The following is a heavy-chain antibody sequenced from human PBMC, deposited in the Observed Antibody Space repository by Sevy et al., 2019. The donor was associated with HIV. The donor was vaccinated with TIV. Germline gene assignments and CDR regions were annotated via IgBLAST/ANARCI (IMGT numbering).Heavy chain of an antibody. Sequence: ASVKVSCKASGYTFTSYGISWVRQAPGQGLEWMGWISAYNGNTNYAQKLQGRVTMTTDTSTSTAYMGLRSLRSDDTAVYYCARDRRDILTGTYYYYGMDVWGQGTTVTVSS. J-gene: IGHJ6*02. CDR1: GYTFTSYG. CDR2: ISAYNGNT. D-gene: IGHD3-9*01. CDR3: ARDRRDILTGTYYYYGMDV. V-gene: IGHV1-18*01.